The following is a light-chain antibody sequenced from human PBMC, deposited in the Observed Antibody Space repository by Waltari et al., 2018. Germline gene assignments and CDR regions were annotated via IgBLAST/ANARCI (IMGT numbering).Light chain of an antibody. CDR1: SSDVGGYNY. CDR2: EVN. CDR3: SSYAGSNYYV. V-gene: IGLV2-8*01. J-gene: IGLJ1*01. Sequence: GQSVTISCTGTSSDVGGYNYVSWYQQHPGKAPKLMIYEVNERPSGVPDRFSGSKSGNTASLTVSGLQAEDEADYYCSSYAGSNYYVFGTGTKVTVL.